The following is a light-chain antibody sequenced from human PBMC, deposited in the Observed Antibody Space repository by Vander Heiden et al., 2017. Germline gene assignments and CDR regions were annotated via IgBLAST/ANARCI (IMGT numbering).Light chain of an antibody. Sequence: QSALTQPASVSGSLGQSITISCTGTSTDVGRYNYVSWYQLHPGKAPKLISYEVSHRPSGVAGRFSGSKSGNTASLTISGLQTDDEAEYSCSSYTSYSTVIFGGGTKLTVL. CDR1: STDVGRYNY. V-gene: IGLV2-14*01. CDR3: SSYTSYSTVI. CDR2: EVS. J-gene: IGLJ2*01.